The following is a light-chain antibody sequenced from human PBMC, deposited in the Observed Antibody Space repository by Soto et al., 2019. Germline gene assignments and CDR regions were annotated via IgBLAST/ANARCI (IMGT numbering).Light chain of an antibody. CDR2: GAS. CDR3: QQRYNWPLT. CDR1: QSVSSS. J-gene: IGKJ4*01. V-gene: IGKV3-11*01. Sequence: EIVLTQSPATLSLSPGERATLSCRASQSVSSSLAWYQQKPGQAPRLLIYGASNGAAGIPARFSGTGSGTDFTLTISSLEPDDFAVYYCQQRYNWPLTFGGGTKVEIK.